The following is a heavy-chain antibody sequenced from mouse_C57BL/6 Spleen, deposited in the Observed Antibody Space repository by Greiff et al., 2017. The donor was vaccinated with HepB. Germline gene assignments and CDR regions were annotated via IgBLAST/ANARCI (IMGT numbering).Heavy chain of an antibody. Sequence: VQLQESGAELARPGASVKLSCKASGYTFTSYGISWVKQRTGQGLEWIGEIYPRSGNTYYNEKFQGKATLTADKSSSTAYMELRSLTSEDSAVYFCARGLYDYDGAYYAMDYWGQGTSVTVSS. V-gene: IGHV1-81*01. D-gene: IGHD2-4*01. CDR3: ARGLYDYDGAYYAMDY. CDR2: IYPRSGNT. J-gene: IGHJ4*01. CDR1: GYTFTSYG.